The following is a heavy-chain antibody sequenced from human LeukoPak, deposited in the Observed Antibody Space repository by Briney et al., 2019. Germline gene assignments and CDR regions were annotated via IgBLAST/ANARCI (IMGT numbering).Heavy chain of an antibody. CDR2: ISSSSSTI. Sequence: GGSLRLSCAASGFTFSSYSMNWVRQAPGKGLEWVSYISSSSSTIYYADSVKGRFTTSRDNAKNSLYLQMNSLRAEDTAVYYCARASSGWYPTSNYFDYWGQGTLVTVSS. D-gene: IGHD6-19*01. V-gene: IGHV3-48*01. J-gene: IGHJ4*02. CDR3: ARASSGWYPTSNYFDY. CDR1: GFTFSSYS.